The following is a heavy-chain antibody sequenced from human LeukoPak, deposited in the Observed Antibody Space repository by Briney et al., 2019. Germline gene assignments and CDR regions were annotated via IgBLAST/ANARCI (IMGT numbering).Heavy chain of an antibody. Sequence: GGSLSLSCAASGFIFSSFGIHGLRETPGKGVEWVAFVRLGGGDKYYADSVKGRFPVSKDNSKNTLYLQIHSLRPEDTAVYYCAKGGARDVWYFAYWGLGVLVTVSS. V-gene: IGHV3-30*02. CDR1: GFIFSSFG. CDR2: VRLGGGDK. CDR3: AKGGARDVWYFAY. D-gene: IGHD2-8*01. J-gene: IGHJ4*02.